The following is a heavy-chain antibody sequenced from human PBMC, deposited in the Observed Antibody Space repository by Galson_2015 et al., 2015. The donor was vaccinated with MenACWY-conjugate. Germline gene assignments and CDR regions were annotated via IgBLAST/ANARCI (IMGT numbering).Heavy chain of an antibody. Sequence: PLRLSCAASGFTFSSYWMHWVRQAPGKGLVWVSRINSDGSSTSYAASVKGRFTISRDNAKNTLYLQMNSLRAEDTAVYYCAARLLHSGGMDVWGQGTTVTVSS. J-gene: IGHJ6*02. CDR2: INSDGSST. CDR3: AARLLHSGGMDV. D-gene: IGHD3-10*01. V-gene: IGHV3-74*01. CDR1: GFTFSSYW.